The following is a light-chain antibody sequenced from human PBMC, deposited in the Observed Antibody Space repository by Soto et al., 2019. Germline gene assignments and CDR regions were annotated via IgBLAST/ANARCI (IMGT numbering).Light chain of an antibody. CDR3: SSYTTSSTPLV. V-gene: IGLV2-14*01. CDR1: SSDVGGYSY. Sequence: QSVLTQPASVSGSPGQSITISCTGTSSDVGGYSYVSWYQQHPGKAPKLMIYEVSNRPSGVSNRFSGSKSGNTASLTISGLQAEDEANYDCSSYTTSSTPLVFGTGTKLTVL. J-gene: IGLJ1*01. CDR2: EVS.